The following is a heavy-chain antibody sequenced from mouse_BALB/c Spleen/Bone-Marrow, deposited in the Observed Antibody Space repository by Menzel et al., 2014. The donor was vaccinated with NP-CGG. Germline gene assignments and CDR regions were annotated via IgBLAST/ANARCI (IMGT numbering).Heavy chain of an antibody. Sequence: VQLQQSGAELVKPGASVKLSCTASGFNIKDTYIHWVKRRPEQGLEWIGRIDPENGNIKYDPKFQVKATITADTSSNTAYLQLSSLTSEDTAVYYFTRRGFDFWGQGTTLTVSS. CDR1: GFNIKDTY. CDR3: TRRGFDF. J-gene: IGHJ2*01. CDR2: IDPENGNI. V-gene: IGHV14-3*02.